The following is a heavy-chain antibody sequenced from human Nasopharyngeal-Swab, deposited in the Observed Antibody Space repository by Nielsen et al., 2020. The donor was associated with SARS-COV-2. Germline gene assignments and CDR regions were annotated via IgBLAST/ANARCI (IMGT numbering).Heavy chain of an antibody. J-gene: IGHJ3*02. CDR3: ARAISYYYGSGSYPYAFDI. CDR1: GGTFSSYA. D-gene: IGHD3-10*01. Sequence: SVKVSCKASGGTFSSYAISWVRQAPGQGLEWMGGSIPIFGQANYAQKFQGRVTITADESTSTAYMELSSLRSEDTAVYYCARAISYYYGSGSYPYAFDIWGQGTMVTVSS. CDR2: SIPIFGQA. V-gene: IGHV1-69*13.